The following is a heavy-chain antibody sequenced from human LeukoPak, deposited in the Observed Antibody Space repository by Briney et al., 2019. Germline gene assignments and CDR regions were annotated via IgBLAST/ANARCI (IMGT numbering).Heavy chain of an antibody. J-gene: IGHJ4*02. CDR3: ARAPRWLLYYFDY. V-gene: IGHV1-8*01. CDR1: GYTFTSYD. Sequence: ASVKVSCKASGYTFTSYDINWVRQATEQGLEWMGWMNPNSGNTGYAQKFQGRVTMTRNTSISTAYMELSSLSSEDTAVYYCARAPRWLLYYFDYWGQGTLVTVSS. CDR2: MNPNSGNT. D-gene: IGHD3-3*01.